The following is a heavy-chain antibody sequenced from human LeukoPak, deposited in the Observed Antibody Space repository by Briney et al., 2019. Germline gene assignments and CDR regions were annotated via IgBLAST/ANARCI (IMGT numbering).Heavy chain of an antibody. J-gene: IGHJ6*02. CDR3: ARVLTMVRGVIITGYYGMEV. D-gene: IGHD3-10*01. Sequence: PGGSLRLSCAASGFTFTSYSMNWVRQAPGKGLEWVSSISSSSSYIYYADSVKGRFTISRDNAKNSLYLQMSSLRSEDTAVYYCARVLTMVRGVIITGYYGMEVWGQGATVTVSS. V-gene: IGHV3-21*01. CDR2: ISSSSSYI. CDR1: GFTFTSYS.